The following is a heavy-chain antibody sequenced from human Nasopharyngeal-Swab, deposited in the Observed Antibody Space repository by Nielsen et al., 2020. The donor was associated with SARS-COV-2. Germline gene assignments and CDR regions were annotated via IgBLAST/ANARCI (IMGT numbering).Heavy chain of an antibody. Sequence: GGSLRLSCAASRFTFSNAWMSWVRQAPGKGLEWVGRIKSKTDGGTTDYAAPVKGRFTISRDDSKNTLYLQMNSLKTEDTAVYYCTTDRVVVVYPRENDVDYWGQGTLVTVSS. D-gene: IGHD2-8*02. CDR2: IKSKTDGGTT. V-gene: IGHV3-15*01. J-gene: IGHJ4*02. CDR3: TTDRVVVVYPRENDVDY. CDR1: RFTFSNAW.